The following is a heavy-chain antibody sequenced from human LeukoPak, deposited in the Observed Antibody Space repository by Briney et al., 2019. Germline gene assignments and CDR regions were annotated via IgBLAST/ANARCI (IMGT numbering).Heavy chain of an antibody. V-gene: IGHV3-23*01. Sequence: GGSLRLSCTASGFTFSAYAMMWVGEAPGKGPEWVSAIRGGGGSAFYADSVKGRFTISRDNSKYTLFLQMNSLRAEDTAVYYCARDPHGDYIGAFDMWGPGTMVTVSS. CDR3: ARDPHGDYIGAFDM. D-gene: IGHD4-17*01. CDR1: GFTFSAYA. CDR2: IRGGGGSA. J-gene: IGHJ3*02.